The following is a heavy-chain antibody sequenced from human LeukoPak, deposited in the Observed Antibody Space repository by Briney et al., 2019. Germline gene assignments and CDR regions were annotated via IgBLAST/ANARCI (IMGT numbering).Heavy chain of an antibody. CDR3: ARLGVYCGGDCYSN. CDR1: GGSFSGYY. J-gene: IGHJ4*02. D-gene: IGHD2-21*02. CDR2: INHSGRN. Sequence: SETLSLTCAVYGGSFSGYYWNWIRQPPGKGLEWIGEINHSGRNNYNPSLKSRVTISVDTSKNQFSLKLSSVTAADTAVYYCARLGVYCGGDCYSNWGQGTLVTVSS. V-gene: IGHV4-34*01.